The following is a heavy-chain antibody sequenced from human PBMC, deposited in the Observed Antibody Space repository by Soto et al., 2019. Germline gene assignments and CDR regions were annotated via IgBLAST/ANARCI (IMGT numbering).Heavy chain of an antibody. CDR3: ARTGGSYLALYYYGMDV. Sequence: QVQLVESGGGVVQPGRSLRLSCAASGFTFSSYGMHWVRQAPGKGLEWVAVIWYDGSNKYYADSVKGRFTISRDNSKNTLYLQMNSLRAEDAAVYYCARTGGSYLALYYYGMDVWGQGTTVTVSS. J-gene: IGHJ6*02. CDR1: GFTFSSYG. D-gene: IGHD1-26*01. V-gene: IGHV3-33*01. CDR2: IWYDGSNK.